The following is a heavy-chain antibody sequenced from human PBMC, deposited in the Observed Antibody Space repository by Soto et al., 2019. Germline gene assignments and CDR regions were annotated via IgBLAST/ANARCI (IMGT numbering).Heavy chain of an antibody. D-gene: IGHD3-10*01. CDR1: YDSINTKY. J-gene: IGHJ4*02. V-gene: IGHV4-59*01. CDR3: ARTARGFDY. CDR2: IFKRGDT. Sequence: SETLALSCTVSYDSINTKYWSWIRQPPGKGLECIGYIFKRGDTAYNPSLKSRATMSLDTSKNQFSLEVTSVTAADTAVYYCARTARGFDYWGQGILVTVSS.